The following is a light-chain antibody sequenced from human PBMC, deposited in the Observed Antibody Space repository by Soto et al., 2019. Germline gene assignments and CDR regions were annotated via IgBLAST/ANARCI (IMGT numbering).Light chain of an antibody. Sequence: QSVLTQPPSVSGAPGQRVTLSCTGSGSNIGAGYDVDWYQHPPSTAPKVLIYGNTNRPSGVPDRFSGSKSGTSASLAITGLQAEDEADYYCQSYDSLSGSWVFGGGTKLTVL. CDR3: QSYDSLSGSWV. J-gene: IGLJ3*02. CDR1: GSNIGAGYD. V-gene: IGLV1-40*01. CDR2: GNT.